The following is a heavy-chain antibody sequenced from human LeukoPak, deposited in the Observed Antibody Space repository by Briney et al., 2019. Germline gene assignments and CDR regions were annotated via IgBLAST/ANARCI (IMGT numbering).Heavy chain of an antibody. CDR3: ARTSSSGLVGGYYFDY. CDR1: GYFISSGYY. V-gene: IGHV4-38-2*02. Sequence: SETLSLICTVSGYFISSGYYWGWIRQPPGKGLQWIGSIHHSGSTYYNPSLKSRVTISVDTSKNQFSLKLSSVTAADTAVYYCARTSSSGLVGGYYFDYWGQGTLVTVSS. CDR2: IHHSGST. D-gene: IGHD6-19*01. J-gene: IGHJ4*02.